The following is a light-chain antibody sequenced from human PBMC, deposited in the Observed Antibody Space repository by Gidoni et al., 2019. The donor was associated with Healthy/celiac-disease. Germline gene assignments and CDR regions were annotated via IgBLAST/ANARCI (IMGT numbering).Light chain of an antibody. CDR1: QSISSY. V-gene: IGKV1-39*01. CDR2: AAS. CDR3: QQSYSTPPYT. Sequence: DIQMTPSPSSLSASVGDRVTITCRASQSISSYLHLYQQKPGKAPKLLIYAASSLQSGVPSRFSGSGSGTDFTLTIISLQPEDFATYYCQQSYSTPPYTFGQXTKLEIK. J-gene: IGKJ2*01.